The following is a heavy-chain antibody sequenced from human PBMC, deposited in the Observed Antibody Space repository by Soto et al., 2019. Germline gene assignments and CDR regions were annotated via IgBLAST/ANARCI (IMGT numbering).Heavy chain of an antibody. J-gene: IGHJ5*02. CDR3: ARDYYGSGKKGVYNWFDP. CDR2: TYYRSKWYN. D-gene: IGHD3-10*01. V-gene: IGHV6-1*01. CDR1: GDSVSSNSAA. Sequence: SQTLSLTCVISGDSVSSNSAAWNWIRQSPSRGLEWLGRTYYRSKWYNDYAVSVKSRITINPDTSKNQFSLQLNSVTPEDTAVYYCARDYYGSGKKGVYNWFDPWGQGTLVTVSS.